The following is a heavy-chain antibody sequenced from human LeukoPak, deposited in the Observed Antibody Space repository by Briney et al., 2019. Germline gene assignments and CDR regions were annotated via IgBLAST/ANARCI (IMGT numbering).Heavy chain of an antibody. D-gene: IGHD2-2*01. J-gene: IGHJ5*02. CDR2: VDKSGST. V-gene: IGHV4-59*01. CDR1: GDSIRNYY. CDR3: ARGGSSCYGCHNWFDP. Sequence: PSETLSPTCSVSGDSIRNYYWSWIRQSPGKGLEWIGYVDKSGSTNHNPSFKSRVIVSSDTSRNEFSLNLNSVTAADTAIYYCARGGSSCYGCHNWFDPWGQGTRVTVSS.